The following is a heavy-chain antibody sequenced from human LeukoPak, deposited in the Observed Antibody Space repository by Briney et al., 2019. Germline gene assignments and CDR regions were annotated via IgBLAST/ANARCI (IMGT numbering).Heavy chain of an antibody. D-gene: IGHD1-1*01. CDR3: ARGPPRGKYYYMDV. J-gene: IGHJ6*03. CDR1: GFTFSSFD. Sequence: GGSLRLSCAASGFTFSSFDMHGVRQPAGQGLEWVSTIGTASDTYYPGSVEGRFTLSRDNAKNSLYLQMNSLTAGGMAVYYCARGPPRGKYYYMDVWGKGTTVTVSS. CDR2: IGTASDT. V-gene: IGHV3-13*01.